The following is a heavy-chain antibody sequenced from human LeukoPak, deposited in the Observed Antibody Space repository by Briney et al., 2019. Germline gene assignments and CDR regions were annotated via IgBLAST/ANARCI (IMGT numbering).Heavy chain of an antibody. CDR1: GFTFDDYA. V-gene: IGHV3-9*01. D-gene: IGHD6-6*01. CDR2: ISWNSGSI. J-gene: IGHJ6*03. Sequence: GGSLRLSCAASGFTFDDYAMHWVRQAPGKGLEWVSGISWNSGSIGYADSVKGRFTISRDNAKNSLYLQMNSLRAEDTALYYCAKVGGDLAAHYYYYYMDVWGKGTTVTVSS. CDR3: AKVGGDLAAHYYYYYMDV.